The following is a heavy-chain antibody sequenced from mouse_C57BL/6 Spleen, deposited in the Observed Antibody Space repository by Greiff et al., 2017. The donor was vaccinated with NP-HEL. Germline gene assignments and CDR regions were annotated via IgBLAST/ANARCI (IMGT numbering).Heavy chain of an antibody. Sequence: DVQLVESGGGLVKPGGSLKLSCAASGFTFSDYGMHWVRQAPEKGLEWVAYISSGSSTIYYADTVKGRFTISRDNAKNTLFLQMTSLRSEDTAMYYCARGREDWFAYWGQGTLVTVSA. J-gene: IGHJ3*01. CDR1: GFTFSDYG. V-gene: IGHV5-17*01. CDR3: ARGREDWFAY. CDR2: ISSGSSTI.